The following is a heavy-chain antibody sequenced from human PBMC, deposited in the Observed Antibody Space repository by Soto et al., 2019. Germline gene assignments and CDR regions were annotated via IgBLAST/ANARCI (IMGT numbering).Heavy chain of an antibody. J-gene: IGHJ6*02. CDR3: ARDESSGYYTHYYYYGMDV. Sequence: SVKVSCKASGGTFSSYAISWVRQAAGQGLEWMGGIIPIFGTANYAQKFQGRVTITADESTSTAYMELSSLRSEDTAVYYCARDESSGYYTHYYYYGMDVWGQGTTVTVSS. CDR2: IIPIFGTA. D-gene: IGHD3-22*01. V-gene: IGHV1-69*13. CDR1: GGTFSSYA.